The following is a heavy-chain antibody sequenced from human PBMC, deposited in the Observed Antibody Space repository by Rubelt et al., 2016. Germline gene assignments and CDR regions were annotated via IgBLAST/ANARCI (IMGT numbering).Heavy chain of an antibody. V-gene: IGHV3-30*04. CDR1: GFTFRTYA. D-gene: IGHD6-13*01. CDR3: ARDSSSWYFDY. CDR2: ISYDGSNK. Sequence: QVQLVESGGDVVQPGRSLRLSCAASGFTFRTYAMHWVRPAPGKGLEWVAVISYDGSNKYYADSVKGRFTISGDNSKNTLYLQMNSLRAEDTAVYYCARDSSSWYFDYWGQGTLVTVSS. J-gene: IGHJ4*02.